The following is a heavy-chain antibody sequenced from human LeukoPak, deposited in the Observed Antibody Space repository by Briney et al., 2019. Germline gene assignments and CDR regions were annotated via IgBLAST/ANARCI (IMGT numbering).Heavy chain of an antibody. CDR3: ARLSEELEAHFDF. J-gene: IGHJ4*02. CDR1: GSIFNSYW. V-gene: IGHV5-51*01. Sequence: GASLQISCEGSGSIFNSYWIGGGRALPGKGVGGMGVIYGGDSENRDSPSFQGPVTISADKSIWTAYLQWSSLKASDTAMYYCARLSEELEAHFDFWGQGTPVTVSS. D-gene: IGHD6-13*01. CDR2: IYGGDSEN.